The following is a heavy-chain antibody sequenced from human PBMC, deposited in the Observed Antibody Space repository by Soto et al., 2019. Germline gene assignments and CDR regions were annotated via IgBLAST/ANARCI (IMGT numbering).Heavy chain of an antibody. J-gene: IGHJ4*02. D-gene: IGHD2-21*02. V-gene: IGHV3-48*03. CDR1: GFTFSNSE. CDR3: ASEALCGADCYFFEY. CDR2: INYSGSNI. Sequence: GGSLRLSCAASGFTFSNSEMFWVRQAPGKGLEWVSRINYSGSNIYYSKSVKGRFTISRDNAKNSLSLQMNSLTDEDTAIYYCASEALCGADCYFFEYWGPGTLVTVSS.